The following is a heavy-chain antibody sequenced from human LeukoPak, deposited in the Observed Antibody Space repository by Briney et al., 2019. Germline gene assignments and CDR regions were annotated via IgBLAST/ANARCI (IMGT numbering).Heavy chain of an antibody. CDR2: IIPIFGTA. CDR3: ARSGYYDNYFEY. CDR1: GGTFSSYA. D-gene: IGHD3-22*01. J-gene: IGHJ4*02. V-gene: IGHV1-69*13. Sequence: GASVKVSCKASGGTFSSYAISWVRQAPGQGLEWMGGIIPIFGTANYAQKFQGRVTITADESTSTAYMELSSLRSEDTAVYYCARSGYYDNYFEYWGQGSWVTVSS.